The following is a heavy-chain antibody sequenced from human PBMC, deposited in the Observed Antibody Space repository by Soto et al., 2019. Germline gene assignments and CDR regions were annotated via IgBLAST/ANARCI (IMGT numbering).Heavy chain of an antibody. D-gene: IGHD3-3*01. Sequence: QITLKESGPTLAKPTQTLTLTCTFSGFSLSTSGVGVRWIRQPPGKALEWLALIYWNDDKHYSPSLQSRLIIAKDDSKNQVVLTMTSMDPVEAATYYCADRSFANDAFDVWGQGTMVTVSS. V-gene: IGHV2-5*01. J-gene: IGHJ3*01. CDR3: ADRSFANDAFDV. CDR1: GFSLSTSGVG. CDR2: IYWNDDK.